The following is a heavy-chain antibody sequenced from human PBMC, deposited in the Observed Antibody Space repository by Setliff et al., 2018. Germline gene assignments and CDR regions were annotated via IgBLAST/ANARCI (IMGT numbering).Heavy chain of an antibody. D-gene: IGHD5-18*01. CDR1: GGTFNNYA. V-gene: IGHV1-69*05. Sequence: ASVKVSCKASGGTFNNYALNWVRQAPGQGLEWMGGFIPIFGTANYAQKFQGRVTIITDESTSTAYMELSSLRFEDTAVYYCAREGVDTRSSTDYRYYMDVWGKGTTVTVSS. J-gene: IGHJ6*03. CDR3: AREGVDTRSSTDYRYYMDV. CDR2: FIPIFGTA.